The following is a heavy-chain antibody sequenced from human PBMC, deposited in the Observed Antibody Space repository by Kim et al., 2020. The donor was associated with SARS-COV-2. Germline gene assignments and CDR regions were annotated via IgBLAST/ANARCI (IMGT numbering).Heavy chain of an antibody. J-gene: IGHJ4*02. CDR1: GFSLSTSGMC. D-gene: IGHD3-16*02. V-gene: IGHV2-70*01. CDR2: IDWDDDK. Sequence: SGPTLVNPTQTLTLTCTFSGFSLSTSGMCVSWIRQPPGKALEWLALIDWDDDKYYSTSLKTRLTISKDTSKNQVVLTMTNMDPVDTATYYCARILYDYVWGSYRDFDYWGQGTLVTVSS. CDR3: ARILYDYVWGSYRDFDY.